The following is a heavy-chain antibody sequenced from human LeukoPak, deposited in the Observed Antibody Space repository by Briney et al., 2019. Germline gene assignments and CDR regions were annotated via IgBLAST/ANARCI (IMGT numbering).Heavy chain of an antibody. CDR2: INHSGST. CDR1: GGSFSGYY. CDR3: ASQTYRDSPRRFDP. J-gene: IGHJ5*02. D-gene: IGHD4-17*01. V-gene: IGHV4-34*01. Sequence: SETLSLTCAVYGGSFSGYYWSWIRQPPGEGLEWIGEINHSGSTNYNPSLKSRVTISVDTSKNQFSLKLSSVTAADTAVYYCASQTYRDSPRRFDPWGQGTLVTVSS.